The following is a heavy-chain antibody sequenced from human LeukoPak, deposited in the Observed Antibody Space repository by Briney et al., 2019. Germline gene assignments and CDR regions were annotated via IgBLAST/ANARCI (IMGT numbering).Heavy chain of an antibody. CDR1: GFTFSSYA. CDR3: AKAPVRLWSGYQGWFDP. V-gene: IGHV3-23*01. D-gene: IGHD3-3*01. CDR2: ISGSGGST. J-gene: IGHJ5*02. Sequence: GGPLRLSCAASGFTFSSYAMSWVRQAPGKGLEWVSAISGSGGSTYYADSVKGRFTISRDNSKNTLYLQMYSLRAEDTAVYYCAKAPVRLWSGYQGWFDPWGQGTLVTVSS.